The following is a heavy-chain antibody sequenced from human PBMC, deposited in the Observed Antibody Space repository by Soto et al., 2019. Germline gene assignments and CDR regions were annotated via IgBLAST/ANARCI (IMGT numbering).Heavy chain of an antibody. CDR3: GRGRYGDY. J-gene: IGHJ4*02. CDR1: GYAFTTYG. Sequence: QVHLVQSGAEVKKPGASVKVSCKGSGYAFTTYGITWVRQAPGQGLEWMGWISAHNGNTNYAQKLQGRVTVTRDTSTRTAYMELRRLRSDDTAVYYWGRGRYGDYWGQGALVTVSS. CDR2: ISAHNGNT. D-gene: IGHD1-1*01. V-gene: IGHV1-18*01.